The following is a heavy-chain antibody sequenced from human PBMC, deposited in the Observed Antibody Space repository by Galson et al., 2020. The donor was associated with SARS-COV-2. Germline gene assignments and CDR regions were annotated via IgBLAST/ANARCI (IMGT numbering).Heavy chain of an antibody. CDR3: AKGGRYSYGRFDY. V-gene: IGHV3-23*01. D-gene: IGHD5-18*01. Sequence: GESLKISCAASGFIFSYYGMAWVRQAPGKGLEWVSIISGSGDSTYYADSVKGRFTISKDNSKNTLYLQMNSLRDEDTAVYYCAKGGRYSYGRFDYWGQGTLVTVSS. J-gene: IGHJ4*02. CDR1: GFIFSYYG. CDR2: ISGSGDST.